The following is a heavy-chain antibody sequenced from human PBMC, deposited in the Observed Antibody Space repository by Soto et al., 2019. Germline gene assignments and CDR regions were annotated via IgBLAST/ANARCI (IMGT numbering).Heavy chain of an antibody. V-gene: IGHV3-23*01. D-gene: IGHD3-10*01. J-gene: IGHJ5*02. CDR1: GFTFSSYA. CDR3: AKDIGITMVRGVITWFDP. CDR2: ISGSGGST. Sequence: GGSLRLSCAASGFTFSSYAMSWVRQAPGKGLEWVSAISGSGGSTYYADSVKGRFTISRDNSKNTLYLQMKSLRAEDTAVYYCAKDIGITMVRGVITWFDPWGQGTLVTVS.